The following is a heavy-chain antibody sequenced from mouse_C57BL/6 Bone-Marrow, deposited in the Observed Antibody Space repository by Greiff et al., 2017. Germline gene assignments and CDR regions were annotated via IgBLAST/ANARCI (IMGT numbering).Heavy chain of an antibody. D-gene: IGHD1-1*01. CDR1: GYTFTSYW. Sequence: QVQLQQPGAELVKPGASVKLSCKASGYTFTSYWMQWVKQRPGQGLEWIGEIDPSDSYTNYNQKFKGKATLTVDPSSSTAYMQLSSLTSEDSAVYYCAREGTTVVADYWGQGTTLTVSS. CDR2: IDPSDSYT. V-gene: IGHV1-50*01. J-gene: IGHJ2*01. CDR3: AREGTTVVADY.